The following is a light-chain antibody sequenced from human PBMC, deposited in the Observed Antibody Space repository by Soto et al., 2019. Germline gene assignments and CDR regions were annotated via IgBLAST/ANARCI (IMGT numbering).Light chain of an antibody. CDR3: CSYATGDSAV. V-gene: IGLV2-23*01. Sequence: QSALTQPASVSGSPGQSITISCTGTSSDVGSYNIVSWYQQHPGRAPKLMIFEGNKRPSGIPTRFSGSKSGNTASLTISGLQAEDEADYYCCSYATGDSAVFGGGTQLTVL. CDR2: EGN. CDR1: SSDVGSYNI. J-gene: IGLJ7*01.